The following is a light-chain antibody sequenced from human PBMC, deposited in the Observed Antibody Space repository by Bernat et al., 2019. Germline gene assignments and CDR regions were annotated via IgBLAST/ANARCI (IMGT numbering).Light chain of an antibody. Sequence: IQLTQSPRSLSASVGDRVNITCRASKSICIYLNWYQQKPGKAPEVCIYAASSLQSGFPSRFSGSGSGTDFTLTITSLQPDDSAIYYCQQSHTTPRTFGQGTTVEI. J-gene: IGKJ1*01. CDR3: QQSHTTPRT. CDR2: AAS. V-gene: IGKV1-39*01. CDR1: KSICIY.